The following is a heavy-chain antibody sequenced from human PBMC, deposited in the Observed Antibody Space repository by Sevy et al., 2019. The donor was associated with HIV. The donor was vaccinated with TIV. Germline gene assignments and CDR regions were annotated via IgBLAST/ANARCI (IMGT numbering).Heavy chain of an antibody. D-gene: IGHD5-12*01. CDR2: SIPILDST. CDR3: VTQGGYNDESFDY. CDR1: GGTFSSFA. Sequence: ASVKVSCKTSGGTFSSFAMNWVRQAPGQGLEWMGRSIPILDSTISAQRFQGRVTFTADKSTGTAYMELSSLRSDDTAVYYCVTQGGYNDESFDYWGQGTLVTVSS. V-gene: IGHV1-69*06. J-gene: IGHJ4*02.